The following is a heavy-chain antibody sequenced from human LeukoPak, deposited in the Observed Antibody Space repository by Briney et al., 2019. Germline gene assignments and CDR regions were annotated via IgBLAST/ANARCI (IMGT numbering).Heavy chain of an antibody. V-gene: IGHV3-9*01. Sequence: GGSLRLSCAASGFTFDDYAMHWVRQAPGKGLEWVSAISWNSGSIGYADSVKGRFTISRDNAKNSLYLQMNSLRAEDTALYYCAKDIAAAGTGWYFDLWGRGTLVTVSS. D-gene: IGHD6-13*01. CDR2: ISWNSGSI. J-gene: IGHJ2*01. CDR1: GFTFDDYA. CDR3: AKDIAAAGTGWYFDL.